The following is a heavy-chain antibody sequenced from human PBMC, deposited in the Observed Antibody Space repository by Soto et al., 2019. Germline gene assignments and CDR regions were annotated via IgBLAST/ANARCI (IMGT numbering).Heavy chain of an antibody. CDR1: GYTFTSYG. Sequence: ASVKASCKASGYTFTSYGISWVRQAPGQGLEWMGWISAYNGNTNYAQKLQGRVTMTTDTSTSTAYMELRSLRSDDTAVYYCARMDVGATSIDPWGQGPLVTVSS. V-gene: IGHV1-18*01. D-gene: IGHD1-26*01. CDR3: ARMDVGATSIDP. CDR2: ISAYNGNT. J-gene: IGHJ5*02.